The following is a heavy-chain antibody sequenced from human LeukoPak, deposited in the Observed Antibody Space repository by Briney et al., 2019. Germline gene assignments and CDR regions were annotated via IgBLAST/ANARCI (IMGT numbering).Heavy chain of an antibody. CDR2: ISYDGSNK. Sequence: PGGSLRLSCAASGFTFSSYAMHRVRQAPGKGLEWVAVISYDGSNKYYADSVKGRFTISRDNSKNTLYLQMNSLRAEDTAVYYCARDTRSSSLRYYFDYWGQGTLVTVSS. J-gene: IGHJ4*02. CDR1: GFTFSSYA. V-gene: IGHV3-30-3*01. CDR3: ARDTRSSSLRYYFDY. D-gene: IGHD6-13*01.